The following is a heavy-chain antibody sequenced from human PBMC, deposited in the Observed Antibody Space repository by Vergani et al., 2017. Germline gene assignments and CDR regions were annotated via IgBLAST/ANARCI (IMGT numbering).Heavy chain of an antibody. V-gene: IGHV3-23*01. CDR1: GFTFNNFA. J-gene: IGHJ4*02. Sequence: EVQLLESGGNLVQPGGSLRLSCAASGFTFNNFAMGWVRQAPGKGLDWVSSISSSGGGTYFADSVKGRFTISRDNSKNTLYLQMNSLRAEDTAVYYCARDRIVGATRSGGGFDYWGQGTLVTVSS. CDR2: ISSSGGGT. D-gene: IGHD1-26*01. CDR3: ARDRIVGATRSGGGFDY.